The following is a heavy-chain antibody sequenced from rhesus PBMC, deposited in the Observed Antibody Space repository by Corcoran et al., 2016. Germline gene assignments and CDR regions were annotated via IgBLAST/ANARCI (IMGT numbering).Heavy chain of an antibody. CDR1: GCSISSNY. CDR3: ASNLGAAEYFEF. CDR2: IFCVSGAT. V-gene: IGHV4-147*01. Sequence: QVQLQESGPGLVKPSETLSLTCAVSGCSISSNYWSWIRQSPGKGLEWIGVIFCVSGATRYNPSLKGRVTISIDTSKNQFSLKLSSVTAADTAVYYCASNLGAAEYFEFWGQGALVTVSS. J-gene: IGHJ1*01. D-gene: IGHD2-21*01.